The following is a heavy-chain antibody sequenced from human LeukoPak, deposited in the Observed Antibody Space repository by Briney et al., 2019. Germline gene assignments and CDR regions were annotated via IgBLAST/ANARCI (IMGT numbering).Heavy chain of an antibody. CDR2: INHSGST. Sequence: SETLSLTCAVYGGSFSGYYCSWIRQPPGKGLEWIGEINHSGSTNYNPSLKSRVTISVDTSKNQFSLQLSSVTGADRAVYYCARWPIAVVGLYYFGYWGQGTLVTVSS. V-gene: IGHV4-34*01. J-gene: IGHJ4*02. CDR3: ARWPIAVVGLYYFGY. D-gene: IGHD6-19*01. CDR1: GGSFSGYY.